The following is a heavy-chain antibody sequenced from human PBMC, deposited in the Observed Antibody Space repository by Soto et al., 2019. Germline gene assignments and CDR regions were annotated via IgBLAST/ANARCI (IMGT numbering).Heavy chain of an antibody. J-gene: IGHJ6*02. Sequence: ASVKVSCKASGYTFITYGISWVRQAPGQGLEWMGWISSYNGNTNYAQKLQGRVTMTTDTSTTTAYMELRSLRSDDTAVYYCARDRPTSIIRARDYYYAMDVWGQGTTVTVSS. CDR1: GYTFITYG. CDR2: ISSYNGNT. CDR3: ARDRPTSIIRARDYYYAMDV. D-gene: IGHD3-3*01. V-gene: IGHV1-18*01.